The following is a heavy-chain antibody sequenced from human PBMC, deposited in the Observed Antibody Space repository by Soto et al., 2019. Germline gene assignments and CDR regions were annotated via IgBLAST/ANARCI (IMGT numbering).Heavy chain of an antibody. CDR3: ASRTRGYSGYRVYYYYYGMDV. CDR1: GYTFTGYY. CDR2: INPNSGGT. D-gene: IGHD5-12*01. V-gene: IGHV1-2*02. Sequence: ASVKVSCKASGYTFTGYYMHWVRQAPGQGLEWMGWINPNSGGTNYAQKFQGRVTMTRDTSISTAYMELSRLRSDDTAVYYCASRTRGYSGYRVYYYYYGMDVWGQGTTVTVPS. J-gene: IGHJ6*02.